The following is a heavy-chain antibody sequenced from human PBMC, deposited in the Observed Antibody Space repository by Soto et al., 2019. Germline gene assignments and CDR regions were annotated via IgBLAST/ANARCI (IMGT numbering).Heavy chain of an antibody. D-gene: IGHD6-13*01. CDR3: ARDHRGEAAAGTIYYYYYGMDV. J-gene: IGHJ6*02. V-gene: IGHV3-23*01. Sequence: GSLRLSCAGSGFTFASYVMTWVRQAPGKGLEWVSSISATGGSTYYAGSVKGRFTISRDNSKNTLYLQMNSLRAEDTAVYYCARDHRGEAAAGTIYYYYYGMDVWGQGTTVTVSS. CDR1: GFTFASYV. CDR2: ISATGGST.